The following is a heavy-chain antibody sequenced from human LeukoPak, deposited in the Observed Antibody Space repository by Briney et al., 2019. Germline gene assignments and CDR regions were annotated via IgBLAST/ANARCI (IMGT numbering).Heavy chain of an antibody. J-gene: IGHJ5*02. V-gene: IGHV1-2*02. CDR3: TREARVGNWFDP. CDR2: INPDNGGT. CDR1: GYPFTDYY. D-gene: IGHD2-15*01. Sequence: ASVKVSCKASGYPFTDYYIHWVRQAPGQGLEWMGWINPDNGGTNYAQRFQGRVTMTRDTSISTVYMDLSRLRSEDTAVFYCTREARVGNWFDPWGQGTQVTVSS.